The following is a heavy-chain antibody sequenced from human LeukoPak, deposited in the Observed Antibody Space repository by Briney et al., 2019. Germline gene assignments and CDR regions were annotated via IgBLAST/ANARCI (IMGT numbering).Heavy chain of an antibody. J-gene: IGHJ3*01. V-gene: IGHV3-23*01. CDR1: GFSFSRTD. D-gene: IGHD2-15*01. Sequence: GGSLRLSCAASGFSFSRTDMFWVRQAPGKGLEYASSISGTRDATYYADPVRGRFTISRDDSKNMLFLQMNSLRAEDTALYYCAKGGPGAFDFWGQGTMVAVPS. CDR2: ISGTRDAT. CDR3: AKGGPGAFDF.